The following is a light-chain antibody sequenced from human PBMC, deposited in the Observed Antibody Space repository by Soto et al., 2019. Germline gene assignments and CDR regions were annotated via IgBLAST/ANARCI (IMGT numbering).Light chain of an antibody. CDR3: MQATQFPWT. J-gene: IGKJ1*01. CDR2: KVS. CDR1: QSLVDSDGNTY. V-gene: IGKV2-24*01. Sequence: IVMTQTPLSSAVILGQPASISCRSTQSLVDSDGNTYLSWLQQRPGQPPRLLIYKVSNRLSGVPDRFSGSGAGTYFTLRISRVEAEDVGLYYCMQATQFPWTFGQGTRVEIK.